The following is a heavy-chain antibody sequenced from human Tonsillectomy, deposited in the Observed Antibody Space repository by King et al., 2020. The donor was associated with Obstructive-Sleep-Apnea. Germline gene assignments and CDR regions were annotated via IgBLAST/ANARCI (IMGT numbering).Heavy chain of an antibody. CDR1: GFTFSSYA. Sequence: VQLVESGGGLVQPGGSLRLSCSASGFTFSSYAMHWVRQAPGKGLEYVLAISSKWGSTYYADSVKGRFTISRDNSKNTLYLQMSSLRAEDTAVYYCVKDVRRWRYSSWFDYWGQGTLVTVSS. V-gene: IGHV3-64D*06. D-gene: IGHD2-21*01. J-gene: IGHJ4*02. CDR3: VKDVRRWRYSSWFDY. CDR2: ISSKWGST.